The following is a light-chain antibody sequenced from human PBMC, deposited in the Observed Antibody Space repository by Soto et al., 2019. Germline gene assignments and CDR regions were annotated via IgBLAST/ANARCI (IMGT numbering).Light chain of an antibody. J-gene: IGKJ4*01. CDR3: QQTESYPST. CDR1: QTISSW. V-gene: IGKV1-5*01. Sequence: QSPSTLSGSVGDRVTITCRASQTISSWLAWYQQRPGKAPKLLIFAASTLQSGVPSRFSGSGSGTDFTLTISSLQPEDFATYYCQQTESYPSTFGGGTKVDIK. CDR2: AAS.